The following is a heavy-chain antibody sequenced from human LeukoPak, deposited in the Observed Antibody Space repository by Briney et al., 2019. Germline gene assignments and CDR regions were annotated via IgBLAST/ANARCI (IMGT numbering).Heavy chain of an antibody. Sequence: PGGSLRLSCAASGFTFSSYSMSWVRQAPGKGLEWVSSISSSSSYIYYADSVKGRFTISRDNAKNSLYLQMNSLRAEDTAVYYCARDCSGGSCYPRQYYFDYWGQGTLVTVSS. V-gene: IGHV3-21*01. J-gene: IGHJ4*02. CDR3: ARDCSGGSCYPRQYYFDY. CDR2: ISSSSSYI. CDR1: GFTFSSYS. D-gene: IGHD2-15*01.